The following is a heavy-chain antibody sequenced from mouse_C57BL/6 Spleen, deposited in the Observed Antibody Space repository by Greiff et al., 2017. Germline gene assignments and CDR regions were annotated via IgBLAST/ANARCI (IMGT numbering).Heavy chain of an antibody. CDR2: IDPEDGET. V-gene: IGHV14-2*01. J-gene: IGHJ2*01. D-gene: IGHD2-1*01. Sequence: VQLKQSGAELVKPGASVKLSCTASGFNIKDYYMHWVKQRPEQGLEWIGRIDPEDGETKYAPKFQGKATLTANTPSNTAYLQLRSLTSEDTAVYYCARNYYGIYYFDYWGQGTTLTVSS. CDR3: ARNYYGIYYFDY. CDR1: GFNIKDYY.